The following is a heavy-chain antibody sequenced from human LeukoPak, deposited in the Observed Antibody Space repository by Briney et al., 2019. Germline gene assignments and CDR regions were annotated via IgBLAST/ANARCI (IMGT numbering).Heavy chain of an antibody. J-gene: IGHJ5*02. D-gene: IGHD3-16*02. V-gene: IGHV4-34*01. CDR1: GGSFSGYY. Sequence: SETLSLTCAVYGGSFSGYYWSWIRQPPGKGLEWIGEINHSGSTNYNPSLKSRVTISVDTSKNQFSLKLSSVTAADTAVYYCARVLYYDYVWGSYRPQTINWFDPWGQGTLVTVSS. CDR2: INHSGST. CDR3: ARVLYYDYVWGSYRPQTINWFDP.